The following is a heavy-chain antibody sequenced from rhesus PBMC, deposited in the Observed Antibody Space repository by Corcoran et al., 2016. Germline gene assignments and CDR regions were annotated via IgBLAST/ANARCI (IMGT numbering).Heavy chain of an antibody. Sequence: QVTLKESGPALVKPTQTLTLTCTFSGFSISTTGTGVGWIRQPPGKARAWLASIYWNDSKYYSTSLKSRLTISKDTSKNQVVLTMTNMDPVDTATYYCAREKWVQFDFDYWGQGVLVTVSS. D-gene: IGHD5-24*01. CDR3: AREKWVQFDFDY. CDR2: IYWNDSK. CDR1: GFSISTTGTG. V-gene: IGHV2-95*01. J-gene: IGHJ4*01.